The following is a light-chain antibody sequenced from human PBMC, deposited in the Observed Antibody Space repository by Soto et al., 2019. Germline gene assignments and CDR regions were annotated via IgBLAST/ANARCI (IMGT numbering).Light chain of an antibody. J-gene: IGKJ1*01. V-gene: IGKV1-5*01. CDR3: LQYSSHSWT. CDR1: RSISDW. CDR2: DAS. Sequence: DIQMTQSPSSLSPSVGDRVTITCRASRSISDWLAWYQQKPGKAPELLIFDASNLKSGVSSRCSGSVSGTEFTLTISRLQPDDVATYYCLQYSSHSWTFGQGTNVAIK.